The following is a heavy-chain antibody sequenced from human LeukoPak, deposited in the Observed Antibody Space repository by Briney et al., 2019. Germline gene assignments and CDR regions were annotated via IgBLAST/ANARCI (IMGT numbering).Heavy chain of an antibody. CDR1: GFTFSNYW. Sequence: GGSLRLSCAAAGFTFSNYWMHWVRQAPGKGLVWVSRIKSDGRTNYADSVKGRFTISRDNSKNTLYLQMNSLKDEDTAVYYCAKSAAPGRAPQHSFDYWGQGTLVTVSS. CDR3: AKSAAPGRAPQHSFDY. D-gene: IGHD6-13*01. CDR2: IKSDGRT. J-gene: IGHJ4*02. V-gene: IGHV3-74*01.